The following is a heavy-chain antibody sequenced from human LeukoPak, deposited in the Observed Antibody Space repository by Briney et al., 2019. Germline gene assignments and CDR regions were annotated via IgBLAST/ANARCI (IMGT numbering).Heavy chain of an antibody. CDR1: GFTFSNYW. D-gene: IGHD5-18*01. CDR2: INPDGSTT. V-gene: IGHV3-74*01. CDR3: ARNKKGDRYTYGHDY. J-gene: IGHJ4*02. Sequence: GGSLRLSCAASGFTFSNYWMHWVRQDPGKGLVWVSFINPDGSTTNYADSVKGRFTISRDNAKNSLYLQMNSLRAEDTAVYYCARNKKGDRYTYGHDYWGQGTLVTVSS.